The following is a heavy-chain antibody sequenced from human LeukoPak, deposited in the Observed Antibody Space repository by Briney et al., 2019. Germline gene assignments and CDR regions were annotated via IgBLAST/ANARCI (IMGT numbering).Heavy chain of an antibody. CDR3: VSEWGRSCVCYSAQCCFDP. V-gene: IGHV4-39*01. D-gene: IGHD2-8*01. J-gene: IGHJ5*02. CDR1: GASISSCNYY. CDR2: IYYNRSI. Sequence: SETLSLTCTVYGASISSCNYYWSWIRQHPGKGLEWIGYIYYNRSIYYNPSLKSRVTISVDTSKNQFSLKLSTVTAADTAVDDCVSEWGRSCVCYSAQCCFDPWGQGTLVTVSS.